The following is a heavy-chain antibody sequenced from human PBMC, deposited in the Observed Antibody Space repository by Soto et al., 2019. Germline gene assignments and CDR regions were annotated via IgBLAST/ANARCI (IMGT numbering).Heavy chain of an antibody. CDR1: GFTFSNYA. V-gene: IGHV3-23*01. Sequence: GGSLRLSCAASGFTFSNYAMSWVRQAPGKGLEWVSSISGTGGSTFYSDSVKGRLTISRDNSKNTLYLLMNSLRVEDTALYYCAKDWLYCGGAGCFDHFDYWGQGTLVTVSS. J-gene: IGHJ4*02. D-gene: IGHD2-15*01. CDR3: AKDWLYCGGAGCFDHFDY. CDR2: ISGTGGST.